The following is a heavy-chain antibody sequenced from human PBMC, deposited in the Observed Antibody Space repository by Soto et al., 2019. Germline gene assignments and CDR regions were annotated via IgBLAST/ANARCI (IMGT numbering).Heavy chain of an antibody. CDR2: IYHGGSI. CDR1: GGSISSGGYS. J-gene: IGHJ4*02. D-gene: IGHD3-10*01. Sequence: SETLSLTCAVSGGSISSGGYSWSWIRQPPGKGLEWIGYIYHGGSIYYNPSLKSRVTMSVDRSKNQFSLKLSSVTAADTAVYYCARPGNYGSGSYLYYLDYWGQGTLVTVSS. CDR3: ARPGNYGSGSYLYYLDY. V-gene: IGHV4-30-2*01.